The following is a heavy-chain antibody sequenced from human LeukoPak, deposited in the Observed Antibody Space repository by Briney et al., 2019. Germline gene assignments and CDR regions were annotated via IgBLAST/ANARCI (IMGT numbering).Heavy chain of an antibody. Sequence: ASVKVSCKVSGYTLTELSMHWVRQAPGKGLEWMGGFDPEDGETIYAQKFQGRVTMTEDTSTDTAYMELSSPRSEDTAVYYCATDIRSNDAFDIWGQGTMVTDSS. CDR2: FDPEDGET. D-gene: IGHD1-26*01. J-gene: IGHJ3*02. CDR3: ATDIRSNDAFDI. V-gene: IGHV1-24*01. CDR1: GYTLTELS.